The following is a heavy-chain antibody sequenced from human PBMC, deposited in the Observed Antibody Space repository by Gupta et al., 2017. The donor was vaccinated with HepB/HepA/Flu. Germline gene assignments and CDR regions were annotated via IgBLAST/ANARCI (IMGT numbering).Heavy chain of an antibody. J-gene: IGHJ3*02. D-gene: IGHD4-17*01. V-gene: IGHV3-30*18. Sequence: QVQLVASGGGVVQPRRSVRPSCAASGFTFSSDGMHWVRQAPGKGLEWVAVISYDGSNKYYADSVKGRFTISRDNSKNTLYLQMNSLRAEDTAVYYCAKGTVTTWGNAFDIWGQGTMVTVSS. CDR3: AKGTVTTWGNAFDI. CDR1: GFTFSSDG. CDR2: ISYDGSNK.